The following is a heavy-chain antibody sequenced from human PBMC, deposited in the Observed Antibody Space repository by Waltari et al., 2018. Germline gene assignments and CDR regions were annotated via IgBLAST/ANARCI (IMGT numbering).Heavy chain of an antibody. V-gene: IGHV3-33*01. CDR3: ARVHGRVHYYGMDI. CDR2: IWYDGTKT. Sequence: QMQLVESGGGVVQPGRSLRLSCAKSGFTFSSYAMHWVRQAPGKGLEWVAVIWYDGTKTYHADSVRGRFSISRDNFQSILYLQMDSLRAEDTAVYYCARVHGRVHYYGMDIWGQGTTVIVSS. D-gene: IGHD3-10*01. CDR1: GFTFSSYA. J-gene: IGHJ6*02.